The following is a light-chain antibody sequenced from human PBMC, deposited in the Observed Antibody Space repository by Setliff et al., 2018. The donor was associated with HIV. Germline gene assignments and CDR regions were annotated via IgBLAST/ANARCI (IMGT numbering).Light chain of an antibody. V-gene: IGLV2-11*01. CDR1: SSDVGGYNF. Sequence: QSVLAQPRSVSGPPGQSVTISCTGTSSDVGGYNFVSWYQQRPGKAPKLMIYDVTKRPSGVPDRFSGSKSGNTASLTISGLQAEDEADYYCCSYAGSHTFVFGTGTKVTVL. J-gene: IGLJ1*01. CDR2: DVT. CDR3: CSYAGSHTFV.